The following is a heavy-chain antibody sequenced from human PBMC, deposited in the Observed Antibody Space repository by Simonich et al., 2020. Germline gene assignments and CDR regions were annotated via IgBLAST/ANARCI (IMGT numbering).Heavy chain of an antibody. D-gene: IGHD6-6*01. CDR3: ARDRGSSAFDI. Sequence: EVQLVESGGGLVQPGGSLRLSCAASGFTFSSYEMNWVRQAPGKGLELVSYISSSGSNIYYADSVKGRFTISRDNAKNSLYLQMNSLRAEDTAVYYCARDRGSSAFDIWGQGTMVTVSS. J-gene: IGHJ3*02. CDR1: GFTFSSYE. CDR2: ISSSGSNI. V-gene: IGHV3-48*03.